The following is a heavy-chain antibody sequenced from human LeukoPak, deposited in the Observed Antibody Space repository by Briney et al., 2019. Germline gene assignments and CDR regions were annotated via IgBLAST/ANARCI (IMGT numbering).Heavy chain of an antibody. CDR1: GGSISSGGYY. D-gene: IGHD3-3*01. J-gene: IGHJ4*02. CDR3: ARGRGVFLYYFDY. CDR2: IYYSGST. Sequence: SETLSLTCTVSGGSISSGGYYWSWIRQHPGKGLEWIGYIYYSGSTYYNPSLKSRVTISVDTSKNQFSLKLSSVTAADTAVYYCARGRGVFLYYFDYWGQGTLVTVSS. V-gene: IGHV4-31*03.